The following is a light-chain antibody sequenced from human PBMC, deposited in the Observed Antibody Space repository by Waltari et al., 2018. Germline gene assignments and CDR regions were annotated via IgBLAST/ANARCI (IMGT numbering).Light chain of an antibody. CDR3: ATWDGRVNGVL. CDR2: SNG. Sequence: QSVPTQAPSVSGTPGQRVTTSCSGTNYNIGSGPVNWYQQVPGMSPKLLIYSNGRRPSGVPDRFSGSKSGTSASLAISGLQSEDEADYYCATWDGRVNGVLFGGGTKVTVL. J-gene: IGLJ2*01. CDR1: NYNIGSGP. V-gene: IGLV1-44*01.